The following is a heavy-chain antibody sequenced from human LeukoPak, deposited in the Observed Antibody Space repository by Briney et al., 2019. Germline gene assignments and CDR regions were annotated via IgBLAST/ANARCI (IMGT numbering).Heavy chain of an antibody. J-gene: IGHJ4*02. V-gene: IGHV3-23*01. CDR3: AKDLTDSSSPFYFDY. CDR2: LISSGTIT. CDR1: GFAFSNYA. Sequence: GGSLRLSCAASGFAFSNYAMSWVRQAPGKGLEWVSSLISSGTITYYADSVKGRFTISRDNSKNTLYLQMNSLRAEDTAVYYCAKDLTDSSSPFYFDYWGQGTLVTVSS. D-gene: IGHD6-6*01.